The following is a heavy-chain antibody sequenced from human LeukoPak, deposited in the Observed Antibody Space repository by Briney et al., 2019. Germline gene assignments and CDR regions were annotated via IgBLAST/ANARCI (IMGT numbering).Heavy chain of an antibody. CDR3: ARDKANSGYERRFDY. CDR2: ISSSSSYI. CDR1: GFTFSSYS. Sequence: GGSLRLSCAASGFTFSSYSMNWVRQAPGKGLEWVSSISSSSSYIYYADSVKGRFTISRDNAKNSLYLQMNSLRAEDTAVCYCARDKANSGYERRFDYWGQGTLVTVSS. D-gene: IGHD5-12*01. V-gene: IGHV3-21*01. J-gene: IGHJ4*02.